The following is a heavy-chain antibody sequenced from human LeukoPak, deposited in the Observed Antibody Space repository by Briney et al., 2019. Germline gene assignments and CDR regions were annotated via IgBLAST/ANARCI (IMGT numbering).Heavy chain of an antibody. J-gene: IGHJ4*02. CDR2: IYPSDSDT. CDR1: GYSFTSNW. Sequence: RGESLKISCKGSGYSFTSNWIGWVRQMPGKGLEWMGVIYPSDSDTRYSPSFQGQVTISADKSISTAYLQWRSLKVSDSAMYYRARLTAVVTFDYWGQGTLVTVSS. V-gene: IGHV5-51*01. D-gene: IGHD4-23*01. CDR3: ARLTAVVTFDY.